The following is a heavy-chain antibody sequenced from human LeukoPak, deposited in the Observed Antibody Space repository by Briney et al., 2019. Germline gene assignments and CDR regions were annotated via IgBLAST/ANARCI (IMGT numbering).Heavy chain of an antibody. CDR2: VSSSGAYI. J-gene: IGHJ4*02. V-gene: IGHV3-21*01. D-gene: IGHD3-22*01. Sequence: GGSLRLSCAASGFSFSNYGMNWIRQAPGKGLEWVASVSSSGAYIYYADLMEGRFTISRDNAKNSLILQMDSLRAEDTAVYYCARGVGNYRYYFDSWGQGTLVTVSS. CDR3: ARGVGNYRYYFDS. CDR1: GFSFSNYG.